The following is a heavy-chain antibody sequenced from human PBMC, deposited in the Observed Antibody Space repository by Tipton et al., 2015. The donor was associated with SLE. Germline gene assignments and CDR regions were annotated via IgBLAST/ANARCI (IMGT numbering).Heavy chain of an antibody. J-gene: IGHJ4*02. D-gene: IGHD1-1*01. CDR2: INHSGST. CDR3: ARNNWNDQPYYFDY. Sequence: TLSLTCAVYGGSFSGYYWSWIRQPPGKGLEWIGEINHSGSTNYNPSLKSRVTISVDTSKNQFSLKLSSVTAADTAVYFCARNNWNDQPYYFDYWGQGTLVTVSS. CDR1: GGSFSGYY. V-gene: IGHV4-34*01.